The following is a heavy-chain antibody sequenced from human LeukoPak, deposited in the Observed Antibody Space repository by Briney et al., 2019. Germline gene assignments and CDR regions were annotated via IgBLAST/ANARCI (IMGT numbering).Heavy chain of an antibody. CDR2: IYHSGST. J-gene: IGHJ4*02. Sequence: SETLSLTCAVSGGSISSSNWWSWVRQPPGKGLEWIGEIYHSGSTNYNPSLKSRVTISVDTSKNQFSLKLSSVTAADTAVYYCARDLVIAVAVPYYFDYWGQGTLVTVSS. D-gene: IGHD6-19*01. CDR3: ARDLVIAVAVPYYFDY. CDR1: GGSISSSNW. V-gene: IGHV4-4*02.